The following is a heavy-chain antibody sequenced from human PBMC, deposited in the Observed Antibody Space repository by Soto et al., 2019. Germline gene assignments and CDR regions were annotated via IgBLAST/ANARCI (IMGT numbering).Heavy chain of an antibody. CDR2: IYHSGST. CDR3: ARDRGDAYYYMDV. J-gene: IGHJ6*03. D-gene: IGHD3-10*01. V-gene: IGHV4-4*02. Sequence: QVQLQESGPGLVKPSGTLSLTCAVSSGSISSSNWWSWVRQPPGKGLEWIGEIYHSGSTNYNPSLNSRVTISVDKSKNLFSLKLSSVTAADTAVYYCARDRGDAYYYMDVWGKGTTVTVSS. CDR1: SGSISSSNW.